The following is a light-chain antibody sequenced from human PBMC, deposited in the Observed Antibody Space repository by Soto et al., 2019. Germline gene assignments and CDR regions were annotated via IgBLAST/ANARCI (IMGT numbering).Light chain of an antibody. CDR2: DVS. CDR1: SSDVGGYNY. Sequence: QSALTQPASVSGSPGQSITISCTGTSSDVGGYNYVSWYQQHPGKAPKLMIYDVSNRPSGVSNRFSGSKSGNTASLTISGLQAEDEADYYCSSYTSSSTNYVFGTWTKLTVL. J-gene: IGLJ1*01. CDR3: SSYTSSSTNYV. V-gene: IGLV2-14*01.